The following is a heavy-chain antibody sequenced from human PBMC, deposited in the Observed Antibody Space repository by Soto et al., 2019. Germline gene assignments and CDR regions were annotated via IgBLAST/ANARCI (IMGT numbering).Heavy chain of an antibody. CDR2: IYGNGGGI. Sequence: EVQPVESGGALVQPGGSLRLSCAASGFTFSTYAMSWVRQAPGKGLEWVSGIYGNGGGISYGDSVKGRFTISRDNSNGILYLQMRSLRVEDTAVYYCAKDRQPDGLWPFDHWGQGTLVTVSS. CDR3: AKDRQPDGLWPFDH. J-gene: IGHJ4*02. CDR1: GFTFSTYA. D-gene: IGHD2-8*01. V-gene: IGHV3-23*04.